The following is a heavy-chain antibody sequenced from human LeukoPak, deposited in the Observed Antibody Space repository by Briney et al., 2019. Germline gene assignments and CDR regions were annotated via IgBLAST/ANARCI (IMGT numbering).Heavy chain of an antibody. J-gene: IGHJ4*02. CDR3: AREEAFQLEASLDQ. CDR2: IWKDGSDE. D-gene: IGHD3-3*01. Sequence: GRSLRLSCAAAGFTFGDFGMHWVCQAPGKGLEWVALIWKDGSDEFYADSVKGRFTISRDNSRNTLSLQMNSLRGEDTAVYYCAREEAFQLEASLDQWGQGTLVTVSS. V-gene: IGHV3-33*01. CDR1: GFTFGDFG.